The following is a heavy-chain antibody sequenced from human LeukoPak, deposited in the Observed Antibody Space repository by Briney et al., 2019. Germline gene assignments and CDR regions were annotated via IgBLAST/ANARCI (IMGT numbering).Heavy chain of an antibody. CDR3: ARDRDYDFWSGYYGRTAPYGMDV. J-gene: IGHJ6*02. V-gene: IGHV3-23*01. CDR1: GFSVSNYA. Sequence: GGSLRLSCAASGFSVSNYALSWVRQAPGKGLEWVSSFTAGGSSTYNTDSVEGRFTISRDNAKNTLYLQMNSLRAEDTAVYYCARDRDYDFWSGYYGRTAPYGMDVWGQGTTVTVSS. D-gene: IGHD3-3*01. CDR2: FTAGGSST.